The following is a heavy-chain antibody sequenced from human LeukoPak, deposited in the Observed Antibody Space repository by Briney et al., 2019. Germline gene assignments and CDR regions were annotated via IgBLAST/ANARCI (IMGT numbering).Heavy chain of an antibody. CDR3: ARVPTGTFFDY. CDR2: IKQDGNEK. Sequence: GGSLRLSCVASGFTFSNYWMSWVRQAPGKGLEWVANIKQDGNEKYYVDSVKGRFTISRDNAKNSLYLQMNSLRAEDTAVYYCARVPTGTFFDYWGQGTLVTVSS. J-gene: IGHJ4*02. D-gene: IGHD1-7*01. CDR1: GFTFSNYW. V-gene: IGHV3-7*01.